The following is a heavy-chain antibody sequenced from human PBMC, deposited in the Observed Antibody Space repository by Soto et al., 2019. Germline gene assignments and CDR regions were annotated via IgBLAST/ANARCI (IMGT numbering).Heavy chain of an antibody. D-gene: IGHD5-12*01. CDR2: INAGNGNT. Sequence: QVQRVQSGAEVKKPGASVKVSCKASGYTFTSYAIHWVRQAPGQRLEWMGWINAGNGNTKYSQKFQGRVTITRDTSASTAYMELSSLRSEDTAVYYCARAPGGYNGYGDVWGQGTLVTVSS. J-gene: IGHJ4*02. V-gene: IGHV1-3*01. CDR3: ARAPGGYNGYGDV. CDR1: GYTFTSYA.